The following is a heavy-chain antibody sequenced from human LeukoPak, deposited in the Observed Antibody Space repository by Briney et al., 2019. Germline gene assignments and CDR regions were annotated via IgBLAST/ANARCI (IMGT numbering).Heavy chain of an antibody. CDR1: GYSFTSYW. CDR2: IYPGDSDT. V-gene: IGHV5-51*01. Sequence: GESLQISCKGSGYSFTSYWIAWVRQMPGKGLEWMGIIYPGDSDTRYSPSFQGQVSISADKSISAAFLQWSSLKASDTAMYYCVRHGQSFSTGDYWGQGTLVTVSS. CDR3: VRHGQSFSTGDY. D-gene: IGHD2-2*01. J-gene: IGHJ4*02.